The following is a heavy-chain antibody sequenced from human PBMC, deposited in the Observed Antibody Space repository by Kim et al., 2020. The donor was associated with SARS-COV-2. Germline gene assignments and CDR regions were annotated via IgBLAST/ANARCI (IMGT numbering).Heavy chain of an antibody. J-gene: IGHJ4*02. Sequence: SETLSLTCAVYGGSFSGYYWSWIRQPPGKGLEWIGEINHSGSTNYNPSLKSRVTISVDTSKNQFSLKLSSVTAADTAVYYCARDSIAAAGPVYWGQGTLVTVSS. CDR1: GGSFSGYY. V-gene: IGHV4-34*01. D-gene: IGHD6-13*01. CDR2: INHSGST. CDR3: ARDSIAAAGPVY.